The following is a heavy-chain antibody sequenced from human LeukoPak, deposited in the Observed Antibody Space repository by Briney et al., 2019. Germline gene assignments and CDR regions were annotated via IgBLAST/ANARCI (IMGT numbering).Heavy chain of an antibody. V-gene: IGHV1-18*01. CDR1: GYTFTSYG. J-gene: IGHJ4*02. Sequence: ASVKVSCKASGYTFTSYGISWVRQAPGQGLEWMGWISAYNGNTNYAQKLQGRVTMTTDTSTSTAYMELRSLRSDDTAVYYCARDRLYYSDSSGNYRIDYWGQGTLVTVSS. CDR3: ARDRLYYSDSSGNYRIDY. D-gene: IGHD3-22*01. CDR2: ISAYNGNT.